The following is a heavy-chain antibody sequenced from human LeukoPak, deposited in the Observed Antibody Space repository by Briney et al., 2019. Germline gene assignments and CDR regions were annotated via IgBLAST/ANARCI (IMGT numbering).Heavy chain of an antibody. CDR3: ARPSGFASWRGELDY. CDR2: VYHSGST. CDR1: GGSISGYY. Sequence: PSETLSLTCIVSGGSISGYYWSWIRQPPGKGLEWIGYVYHSGSTNYTPSLKSRVTMSVDTSKNQFSLKLRSVTAADTAVFYCARPSGFASWRGELDYWGQGTLVTVSS. D-gene: IGHD3-3*01. J-gene: IGHJ4*02. V-gene: IGHV4-59*08.